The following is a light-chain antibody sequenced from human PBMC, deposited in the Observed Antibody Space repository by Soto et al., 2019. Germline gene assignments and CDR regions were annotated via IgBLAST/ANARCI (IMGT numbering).Light chain of an antibody. V-gene: IGLV2-8*01. Sequence: QSALTQPPSASGSPGQSVTISCTGASSDVGAYNFVSWYQQHPGKAPKLMIYDVTKRPSGVPDRFSGSKSGNTASLTVSGLQVDDEADYYCSSYAGSRLPVAFGGGTKLTVL. CDR3: SSYAGSRLPVA. CDR2: DVT. J-gene: IGLJ2*01. CDR1: SSDVGAYNF.